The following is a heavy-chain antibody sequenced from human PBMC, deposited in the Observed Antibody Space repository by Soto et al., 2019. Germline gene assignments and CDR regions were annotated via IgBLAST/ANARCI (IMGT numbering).Heavy chain of an antibody. CDR1: GFTFSSYA. V-gene: IGHV3-23*01. Sequence: GESLKISCAASGFTFSSYAMSWVRQAPGKGLEWVSAISGSGGSTYYADSVKGRFTISRDNSKNTLYLQMNSLRAEDTAVYYCATPVDTDDAFDIWGQGTMVTVSS. J-gene: IGHJ3*02. CDR3: ATPVDTDDAFDI. CDR2: ISGSGGST. D-gene: IGHD5-18*01.